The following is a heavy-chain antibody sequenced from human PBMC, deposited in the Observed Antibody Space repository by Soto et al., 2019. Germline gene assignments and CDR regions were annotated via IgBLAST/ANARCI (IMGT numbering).Heavy chain of an antibody. CDR3: ARARYSGYDFGY. J-gene: IGHJ4*02. V-gene: IGHV4-30-4*01. D-gene: IGHD5-12*01. CDR1: GDSISSGDYY. Sequence: SETLSLTCTVSGDSISSGDYYWSWLRQPPGKGLEWSGYIYYNGSTYSSPPLTSRASISIDASKNQLSLKLTSVTAADAAVYYCARARYSGYDFGYWGQGALVTVSS. CDR2: IYYNGST.